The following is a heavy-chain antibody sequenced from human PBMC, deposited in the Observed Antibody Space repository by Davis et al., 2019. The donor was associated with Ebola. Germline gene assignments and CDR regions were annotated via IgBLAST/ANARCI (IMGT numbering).Heavy chain of an antibody. Sequence: PGGSLRLSCAASGFTFSSYAMHWVRQAPGKGLEWVAVISYDGSNKYYADSVKGRFTISRDNSKNTLYLQMNSLRAEDTAVYYCARDTYCTNGVCYSWDYWGQGTLVTVSS. CDR3: ARDTYCTNGVCYSWDY. V-gene: IGHV3-30*04. J-gene: IGHJ4*02. CDR1: GFTFSSYA. CDR2: ISYDGSNK. D-gene: IGHD2-8*01.